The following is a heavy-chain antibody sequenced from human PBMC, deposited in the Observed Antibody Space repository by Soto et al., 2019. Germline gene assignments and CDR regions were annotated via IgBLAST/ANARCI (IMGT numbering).Heavy chain of an antibody. J-gene: IGHJ6*02. CDR3: AKAPAFYYYYGMDV. CDR1: GFTFSSYA. V-gene: IGHV3-23*01. CDR2: ISASGGST. D-gene: IGHD2-2*01. Sequence: GGSLRLSCAASGFTFSSYAMSWVRQAPGKGLEWVSGISASGGSTYYADSVKGRFTISRDNSKNTLYLQMNSLRAEDTAVYYCAKAPAFYYYYGMDVWGQGTTVTVSS.